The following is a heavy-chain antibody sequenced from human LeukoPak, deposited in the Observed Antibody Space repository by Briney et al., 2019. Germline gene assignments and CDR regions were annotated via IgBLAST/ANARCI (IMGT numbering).Heavy chain of an antibody. J-gene: IGHJ6*02. CDR2: MNPNSGNT. V-gene: IGHV1-8*01. CDR3: ARVRSIAGGYYYYGMDV. Sequence: GASVKVSCKASGYTFTSYDINWVRQATGQGLEWMGWMNPNSGNTGHAQKFQGRVTMTRNTSISTAYMELSSLRSEDTAVYYCARVRSIAGGYYYYGMDVWGQGTTVTVSS. CDR1: GYTFTSYD. D-gene: IGHD6-6*01.